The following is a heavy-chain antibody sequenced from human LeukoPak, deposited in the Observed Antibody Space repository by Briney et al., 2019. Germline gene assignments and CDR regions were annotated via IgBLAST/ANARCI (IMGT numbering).Heavy chain of an antibody. Sequence: PGGSLRLSCAASGFTFSGSAMHWVRQASGKGLEWVGRIRSKANSYATAYAASVKGRFTISRDDSKNTLYLQMNSLKTEDTAVYYCTTAGGHYYYDSSGYVANWFDPWGQGTLVTVSS. CDR3: TTAGGHYYYDSSGYVANWFDP. CDR2: IRSKANSYAT. J-gene: IGHJ5*02. V-gene: IGHV3-73*01. CDR1: GFTFSGSA. D-gene: IGHD3-22*01.